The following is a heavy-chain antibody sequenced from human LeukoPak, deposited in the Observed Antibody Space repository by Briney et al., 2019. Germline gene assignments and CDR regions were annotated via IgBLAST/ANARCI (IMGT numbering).Heavy chain of an antibody. Sequence: SETLSLTCAVYGWCFSGCYWSWIRQPPGKGLEWIGEINHSGSTNSNPSLKSRVTISVDTSKNQFSLKLSSVTAADTAVYYCARGRSYYNAFDIWGQGTMVTVSS. CDR3: ARGRSYYNAFDI. J-gene: IGHJ3*02. CDR2: INHSGST. D-gene: IGHD1-26*01. CDR1: GWCFSGCY. V-gene: IGHV4-34*01.